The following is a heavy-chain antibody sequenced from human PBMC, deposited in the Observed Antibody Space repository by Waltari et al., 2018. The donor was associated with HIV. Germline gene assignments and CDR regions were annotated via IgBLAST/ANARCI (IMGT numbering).Heavy chain of an antibody. V-gene: IGHV7-4-1*02. CDR3: ARDGGRSRAFDY. CDR2: INTDTGSP. CDR1: GYTFTQNS. J-gene: IGHJ4*02. D-gene: IGHD1-26*01. Sequence: QVQLVQSGSGLKRPGALVKLSCKASGYTFTQNSINWVRQAPGQGLEWLGWINTDTGSPTYAQGFTGQFVFSLDTSVSTAYLQITSLKAEDTAVYYCARDGGRSRAFDYWGQGTLVTVSS.